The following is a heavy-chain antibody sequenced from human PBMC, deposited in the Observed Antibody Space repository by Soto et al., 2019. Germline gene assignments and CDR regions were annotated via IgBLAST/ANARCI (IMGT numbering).Heavy chain of an antibody. CDR1: GFSLSTSGVG. Sequence: QITLKESGPTLVKPTQTLTLTCTFSGFSLSTSGVGVGWIRQPPGKALEWLALIYWDDGKRYSPSLKSRLTITDDPSTNQVDLTMTNIDPVDTATYSRAHTRGYCSGGSCYDWFAPSGQGTLVAVSS. CDR2: IYWDDGK. J-gene: IGHJ5*02. D-gene: IGHD2-15*01. V-gene: IGHV2-5*02. CDR3: AHTRGYCSGGSCYDWFAP.